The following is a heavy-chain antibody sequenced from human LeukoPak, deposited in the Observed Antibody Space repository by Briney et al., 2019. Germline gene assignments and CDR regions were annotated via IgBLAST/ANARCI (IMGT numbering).Heavy chain of an antibody. Sequence: ASVKLSCKASGYTFTSYGISWVRQAPGQGLEWMGWISAYNGNTNYAQKLQGRVTMTTDTSTNTAYMELRSLRSDDTAVYYCARSSYCSSTSCYSSGRNAFDIWGQGTMVTVSS. CDR3: ARSSYCSSTSCYSSGRNAFDI. V-gene: IGHV1-18*01. CDR2: ISAYNGNT. CDR1: GYTFTSYG. D-gene: IGHD2-2*01. J-gene: IGHJ3*02.